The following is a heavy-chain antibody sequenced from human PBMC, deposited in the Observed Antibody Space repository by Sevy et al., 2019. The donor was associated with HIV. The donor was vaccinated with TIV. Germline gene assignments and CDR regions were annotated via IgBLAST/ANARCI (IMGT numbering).Heavy chain of an antibody. CDR3: ARGKREEWLLYLDN. Sequence: ASVKVSCKTSGYTFAAYYIHWVRQAPGQVPESLGWIYPNGGDTTFAQKFQGRVTVTMSTSINTVYMELNRLRSDDTAVYYCARGKREEWLLYLDNWGQGTLVTVSS. D-gene: IGHD3-3*01. CDR1: GYTFAAYY. V-gene: IGHV1-2*02. CDR2: IYPNGGDT. J-gene: IGHJ4*02.